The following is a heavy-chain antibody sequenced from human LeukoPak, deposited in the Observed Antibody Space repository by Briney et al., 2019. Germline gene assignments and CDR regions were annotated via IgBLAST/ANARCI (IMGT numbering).Heavy chain of an antibody. CDR1: GFTVSSYC. Sequence: PGGSLRLSCKASGFTVSSYCMSWVRQAPGKGLEWVALIYSGGNTDYADSVKGRFTISRDDSKNTLYIQMNSLRAEDTAVYYCARGPPVWRESLPSRHFDYWGQGTLVTVSS. CDR3: ARGPPVWRESLPSRHFDY. D-gene: IGHD1-26*01. CDR2: IYSGGNT. V-gene: IGHV3-53*01. J-gene: IGHJ4*02.